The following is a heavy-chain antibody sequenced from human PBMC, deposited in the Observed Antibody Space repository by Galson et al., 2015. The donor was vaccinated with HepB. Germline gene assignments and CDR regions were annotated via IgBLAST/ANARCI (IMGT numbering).Heavy chain of an antibody. J-gene: IGHJ5*02. CDR2: ISSNGGST. CDR3: VKGPGSAPLRNWFDP. V-gene: IGHV3-64D*06. CDR1: GFTFRSYA. D-gene: IGHD3-16*01. Sequence: SLRLSCAASGFTFRSYAMHWVRQAPGKGLEYVSAISSNGGSTYYADSVKGRFTISRDNSKNTLYLQMSSLRAEDTAVYYRVKGPGSAPLRNWFDPWGQGTLVTGSS.